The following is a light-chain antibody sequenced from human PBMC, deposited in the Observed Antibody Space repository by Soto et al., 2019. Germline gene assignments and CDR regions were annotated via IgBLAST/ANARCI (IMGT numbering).Light chain of an antibody. CDR3: SSYTSSSTDYV. CDR1: SSDVGGYNY. CDR2: DVS. V-gene: IGLV2-14*01. Sequence: QSVLTQPASVSGSPGQSITISCTGTSSDVGGYNYVSWYQQHPGKAPKLMIYDVSNRPSGVSNRFSGSKSGNTASLTISGLQAEDEADYYCSSYTSSSTDYVFGNGTKLTVL. J-gene: IGLJ1*01.